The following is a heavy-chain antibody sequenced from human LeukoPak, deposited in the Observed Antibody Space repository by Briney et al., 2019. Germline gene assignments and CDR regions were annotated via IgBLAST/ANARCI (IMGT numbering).Heavy chain of an antibody. V-gene: IGHV3-7*01. J-gene: IGHJ4*02. D-gene: IGHD6-6*01. Sequence: PGGSLRLSCAASGFIFNNYWMSWVRQAPGKGLEWVANINQDGSVKYYVDSVKGRFTISRDNAKNSQYLEMNSLRAEDTGVYYCARIGYSSSSFDYWGQGTLVTVSS. CDR1: GFIFNNYW. CDR2: INQDGSVK. CDR3: ARIGYSSSSFDY.